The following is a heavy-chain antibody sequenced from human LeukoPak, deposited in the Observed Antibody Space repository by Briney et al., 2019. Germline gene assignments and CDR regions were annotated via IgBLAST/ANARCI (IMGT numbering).Heavy chain of an antibody. D-gene: IGHD3-10*01. CDR3: ARDPSHGALDY. J-gene: IGHJ4*02. CDR1: GFTFSSYS. CDR2: ISSSSSYI. Sequence: PGGSLRLSCAASGFTFSSYSMNWVRQAPGKGLEWVSSISSSSSYIYYADSVKGRFTISRDNAKNSLYLQMNNLRAEDAALYYCARDPSHGALDYWGQGTLVTVSS. V-gene: IGHV3-21*01.